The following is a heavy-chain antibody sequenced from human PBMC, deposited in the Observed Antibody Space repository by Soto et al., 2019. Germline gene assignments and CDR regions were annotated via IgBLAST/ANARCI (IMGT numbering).Heavy chain of an antibody. CDR2: IIPIFGTA. Sequence: GASVEVSCKASGGTFSSYAISWVRQAPGQGLEWMGGIIPIFGTANYAQKFQGRVTMTRDTSISTAYMELSRLRSDDTAVYYCAREYYYDSSGYYWFDPWGQGTLVTVSS. D-gene: IGHD3-22*01. CDR3: AREYYYDSSGYYWFDP. CDR1: GGTFSSYA. J-gene: IGHJ5*02. V-gene: IGHV1-69*05.